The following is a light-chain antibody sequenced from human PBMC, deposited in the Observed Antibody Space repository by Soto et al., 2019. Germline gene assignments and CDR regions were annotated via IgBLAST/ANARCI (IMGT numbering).Light chain of an antibody. Sequence: SLSPWERATLSCRASQSVSSYLAWYQQKPGQAPRLLIYDASNRATGIPARFSGSGSGTDFTLTISSLEPEDFAVYYCQQRSNWPPITFGQGTRLENK. CDR3: QQRSNWPPIT. J-gene: IGKJ5*01. V-gene: IGKV3-11*01. CDR1: QSVSSY. CDR2: DAS.